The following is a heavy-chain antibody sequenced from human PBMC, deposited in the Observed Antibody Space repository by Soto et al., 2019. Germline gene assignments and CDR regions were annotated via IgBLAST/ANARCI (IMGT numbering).Heavy chain of an antibody. D-gene: IGHD1-26*01. Sequence: QVQLVQSGAEVKKPGSSVKVSCKASGGTFSSYAISWVRQAPGQGLEWMGGIVPIFGTANYAQKFQGRVTITADESTSTAYMELSSLRSEDTAVYYCARVSGGSYSLDYYYGMDVWGQGTTVTVSS. CDR2: IVPIFGTA. J-gene: IGHJ6*02. CDR3: ARVSGGSYSLDYYYGMDV. V-gene: IGHV1-69*01. CDR1: GGTFSSYA.